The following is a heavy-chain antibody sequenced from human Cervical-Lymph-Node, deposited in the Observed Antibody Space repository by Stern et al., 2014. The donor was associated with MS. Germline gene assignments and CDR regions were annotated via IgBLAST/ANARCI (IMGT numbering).Heavy chain of an antibody. CDR2: ISGSGGNT. Sequence: EVQLVESGGGLVQPGGSLRLSCAPSGFTFNNYAMSWIRQAPGKGLEWISSISGSGGNTFYADSVKGRFTIFRDNSKNTLEMQMNSLRAEDSALYYCTKGFTVTGTGYGVDVWGQGTTVTVSS. CDR3: TKGFTVTGTGYGVDV. V-gene: IGHV3-23*04. D-gene: IGHD6-19*01. CDR1: GFTFNNYA. J-gene: IGHJ6*02.